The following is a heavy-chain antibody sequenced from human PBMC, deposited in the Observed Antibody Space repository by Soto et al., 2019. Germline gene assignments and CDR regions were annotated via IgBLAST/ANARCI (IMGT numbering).Heavy chain of an antibody. CDR1: GYAFTSYG. Sequence: ASVKVSCKASGYAFTSYGISWVRQAPGQGLEWMGWISAYNGNTNYAQKLQGRVTMTTDTSTSTAYMELRSLRSDDTAVYYCAKEGGDIVVVPAYYYYGMDVWGQGTTVTVSS. D-gene: IGHD2-2*01. CDR2: ISAYNGNT. J-gene: IGHJ6*02. CDR3: AKEGGDIVVVPAYYYYGMDV. V-gene: IGHV1-18*01.